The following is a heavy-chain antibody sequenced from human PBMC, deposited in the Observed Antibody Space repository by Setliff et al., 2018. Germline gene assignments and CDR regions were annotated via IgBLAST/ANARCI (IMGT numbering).Heavy chain of an antibody. J-gene: IGHJ5*02. Sequence: PSETLSLTCTVSGGSISSYYWSWIRQPAGKGLEWIGHIYIGGSAKYNPSLRSRVTISVDTSKNQVSLKLNSMTDADTAVYYCARIIPAAPHKINWFDPWGQGTLVTVSS. V-gene: IGHV4-4*07. CDR3: ARIIPAAPHKINWFDP. D-gene: IGHD6-13*01. CDR1: GGSISSYY. CDR2: IYIGGSA.